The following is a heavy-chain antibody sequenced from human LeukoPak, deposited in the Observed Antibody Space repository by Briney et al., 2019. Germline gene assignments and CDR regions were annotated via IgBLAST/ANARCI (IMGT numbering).Heavy chain of an antibody. Sequence: GSLRLFCAASRITFSNHCMKWVRQAPGKGLGWVSSISSSGSYIYYADSVKGRFTISRDNAKKSLYLQMNSLRAEDTAVYYCARNQEYYYMDVWGKGTTVTVSS. CDR3: ARNQEYYYMDV. V-gene: IGHV3-21*01. J-gene: IGHJ6*03. CDR2: ISSSGSYI. CDR1: RITFSNHC.